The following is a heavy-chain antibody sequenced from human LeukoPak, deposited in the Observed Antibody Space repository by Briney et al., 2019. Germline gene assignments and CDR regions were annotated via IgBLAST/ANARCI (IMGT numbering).Heavy chain of an antibody. Sequence: SQALSLTCTVSGGSISSGSYYWSWIRQPAGKGLEWIGRIYTSGSTNYNPSLKSRVTISVDTSKNQFSLKLSSVTAADTAVYYCASERSSSWTEYFQHWGQGTLVTVSS. CDR1: GGSISSGSYY. CDR3: ASERSSSWTEYFQH. CDR2: IYTSGST. V-gene: IGHV4-61*02. J-gene: IGHJ1*01. D-gene: IGHD6-13*01.